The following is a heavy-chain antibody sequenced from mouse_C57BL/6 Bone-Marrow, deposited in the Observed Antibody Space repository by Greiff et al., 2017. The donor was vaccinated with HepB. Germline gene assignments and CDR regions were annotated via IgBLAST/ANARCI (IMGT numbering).Heavy chain of an antibody. J-gene: IGHJ1*03. CDR1: GYSITSGYY. CDR3: ASRRFYYDYPYWYFDV. Sequence: ESGPGLVKPSQSLSLTCSVTGYSITSGYYWNWIRQFPGNKLEWMGYISYDGSNNYNPSLKNRISITRDTSKNQFFLKLNSVTTEDTATYYCASRRFYYDYPYWYFDVWGTGTTVTVSS. V-gene: IGHV3-6*01. CDR2: ISYDGSN. D-gene: IGHD2-4*01.